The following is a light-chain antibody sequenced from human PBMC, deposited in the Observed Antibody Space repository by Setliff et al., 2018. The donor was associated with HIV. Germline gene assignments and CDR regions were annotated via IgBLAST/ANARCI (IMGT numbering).Light chain of an antibody. CDR1: SSDVGTYNY. J-gene: IGLJ1*01. CDR2: EVS. V-gene: IGLV2-14*01. CDR3: GSYTSNNLYV. Sequence: QSVLTQPASVSGSPGQSITISCTGTSSDVGTYNYVSWYQQHPGRAPKLMIYEVSNRPSGVSNRFSGSKSGNTASLTISGLQAEDEADYYCGSYTSNNLYVFGTGTKVTVL.